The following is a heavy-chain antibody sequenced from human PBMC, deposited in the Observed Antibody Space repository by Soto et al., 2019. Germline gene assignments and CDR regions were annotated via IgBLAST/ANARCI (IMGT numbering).Heavy chain of an antibody. J-gene: IGHJ4*02. V-gene: IGHV3-30*03. CDR3: ASVRGSSWFEY. Sequence: GGSLRLSCAASGFTFSSYGMHWVRQAPGKGLEWVAVISYDGSNKYYADSVKGRFTISRDNSKNTLYLQMNSLRSEDTAVYYCASVRGSSWFEYWGQGTLVTVSS. CDR1: GFTFSSYG. D-gene: IGHD6-13*01. CDR2: ISYDGSNK.